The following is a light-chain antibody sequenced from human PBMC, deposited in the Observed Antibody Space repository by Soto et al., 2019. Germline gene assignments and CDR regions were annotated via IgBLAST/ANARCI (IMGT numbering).Light chain of an antibody. CDR3: ISYTTSRSMV. Sequence: QSVLTQPASVSGSPGQSITIYCAGTSSDLGSYNYVSWYQHHPGKAPKLMLYEVNNRPSGVSHRFSGSKSGNTASLTISGLQAEDEAHYYCISYTTSRSMVFGGGTKVTVL. J-gene: IGLJ3*02. CDR2: EVN. CDR1: SSDLGSYNY. V-gene: IGLV2-14*01.